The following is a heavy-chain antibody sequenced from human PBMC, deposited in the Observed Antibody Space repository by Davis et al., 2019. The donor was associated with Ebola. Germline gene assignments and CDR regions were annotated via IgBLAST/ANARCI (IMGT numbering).Heavy chain of an antibody. CDR1: GYTFTSYA. J-gene: IGHJ4*02. CDR3: ARAQFPTTSDH. Sequence: ASVKVSCKASGYTFTSYAMNWVRQAPGQGLEWMGWINPHNGNTNYAQSVHGRVTVTTDTSTTTAYMEVGSLRSDDTAVYYCARAQFPTTSDHWGQGTLVTVSS. V-gene: IGHV1-18*01. D-gene: IGHD1-1*01. CDR2: INPHNGNT.